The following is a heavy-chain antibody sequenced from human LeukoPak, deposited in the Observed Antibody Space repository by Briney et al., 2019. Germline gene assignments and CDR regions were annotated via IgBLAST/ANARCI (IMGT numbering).Heavy chain of an antibody. V-gene: IGHV4-39*01. Sequence: SETLSLTCTVSGGSASSYNHYWGWIRQPPGKGLEWIGSIYYSGSTYYNPSLKSRVTISVDTSKNQFSLKLSSVTAADTAVYYCARQPYYYYYMDVWGKGTTVTISS. J-gene: IGHJ6*03. CDR2: IYYSGST. CDR1: GGSASSYNHY. CDR3: ARQPYYYYYMDV.